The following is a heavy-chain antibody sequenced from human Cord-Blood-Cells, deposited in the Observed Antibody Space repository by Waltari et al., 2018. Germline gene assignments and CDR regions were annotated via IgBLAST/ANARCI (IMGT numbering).Heavy chain of an antibody. CDR3: ARDRSGGAAAGRLDY. D-gene: IGHD6-13*01. CDR1: GYTFTGYH. Sequence: QVQLVQSGAEVKKPGASVKVSCKASGYTFTGYHMHWVRQAPGQGLEWMGWINPNSGGTNYAQKFQGRVTMTRDTSISTAYMELSRLRSDDTAVYYCARDRSGGAAAGRLDYWGQGTLVTVSS. J-gene: IGHJ4*02. CDR2: INPNSGGT. V-gene: IGHV1-2*02.